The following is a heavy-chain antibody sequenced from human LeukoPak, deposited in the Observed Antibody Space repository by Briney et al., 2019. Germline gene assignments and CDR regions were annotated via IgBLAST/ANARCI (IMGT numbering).Heavy chain of an antibody. V-gene: IGHV4-31*03. CDR1: GGSISSGGYY. J-gene: IGHJ5*02. Sequence: SETLSPTCTVSGGSISSGGYYWSWIRQHPGKGLEWIGYIYYSGSTYYNPSLKSRVTISVDTSKNQFSLKLSSVTAADTAVYYCSRRMYDYDSSGYYYLEWVFDPWGQGTLVTVSS. D-gene: IGHD3-22*01. CDR2: IYYSGST. CDR3: SRRMYDYDSSGYYYLEWVFDP.